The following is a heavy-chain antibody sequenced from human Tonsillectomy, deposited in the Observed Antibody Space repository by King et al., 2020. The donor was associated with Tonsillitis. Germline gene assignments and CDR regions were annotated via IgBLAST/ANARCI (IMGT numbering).Heavy chain of an antibody. D-gene: IGHD2-15*01. CDR3: ARGRYCSGGSCYSHFDY. CDR2: INPYSGDT. CDR1: GYTFTGYY. V-gene: IGHV1-2*02. Sequence: VQLVESGAEVKKPGASVKFSCKASGYTFTGYYIHWVRQAPGQGLEWMGWINPYSGDTNYAQKFQGGVTMTRDTSISTAYMELSRLASDDTAVYYCARGRYCSGGSCYSHFDYWGQGTPVTVSS. J-gene: IGHJ4*02.